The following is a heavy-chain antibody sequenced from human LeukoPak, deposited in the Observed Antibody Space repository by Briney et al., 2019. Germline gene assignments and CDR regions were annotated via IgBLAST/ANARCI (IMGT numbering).Heavy chain of an antibody. CDR1: GGSFSGYY. CDR2: INHSGST. Sequence: SETLSLTCAVYGGSFSGYYWSWIRQPPGKGLEWIGEINHSGSTNYNPSLKSRVNISVDTSKNQFSLKLSSVTAADTAVYYCARLTPYYYYMDVWGKGTTVTVSS. CDR3: ARLTPYYYYMDV. V-gene: IGHV4-34*01. J-gene: IGHJ6*03.